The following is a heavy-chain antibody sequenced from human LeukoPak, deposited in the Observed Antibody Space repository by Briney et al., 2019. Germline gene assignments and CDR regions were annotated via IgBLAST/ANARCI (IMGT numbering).Heavy chain of an antibody. D-gene: IGHD2-2*01. J-gene: IGHJ2*01. V-gene: IGHV4-39*01. CDR3: ARGEYLGFDL. Sequence: SETLSLTCTVSGGSISSSSYYWGWIRQPPGKGLEWIGSIYYSGSTYYNPSLKSRVTISVDTSKNQFSLKLSSVTAADTAVYYCARGEYLGFDLWGRGTLVTVSS. CDR2: IYYSGST. CDR1: GGSISSSSYY.